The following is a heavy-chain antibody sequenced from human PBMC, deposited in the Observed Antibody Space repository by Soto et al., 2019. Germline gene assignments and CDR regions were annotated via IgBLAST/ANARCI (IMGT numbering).Heavy chain of an antibody. Sequence: ASVKVSCKASGYTFTSYDINWVRQATGQGLEWMGWMNPNSGNTGYAQKFQGRVTMTRNTSISTAYMELSSLRSEDTAVYYCARDHGPVHRITIFGLVIRSEDYRGQGTLVTGSS. CDR3: ARDHGPVHRITIFGLVIRSEDY. CDR2: MNPNSGNT. J-gene: IGHJ4*02. D-gene: IGHD3-3*01. V-gene: IGHV1-8*01. CDR1: GYTFTSYD.